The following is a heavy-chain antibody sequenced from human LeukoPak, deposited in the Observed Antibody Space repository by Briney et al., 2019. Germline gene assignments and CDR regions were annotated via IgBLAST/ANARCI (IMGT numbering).Heavy chain of an antibody. V-gene: IGHV3-30*18. J-gene: IGHJ4*02. CDR1: GFTFSSYG. Sequence: GGSLRFSCAASGFTFSSYGMHWVRQAPGKGLEWVAVISYDGSNKYYADSVKGRFTISRDNSKNTLYLQMNSLRADDTAVYYCAKDRSDSSNWYLGDYWGQGTLVTVSS. CDR3: AKDRSDSSNWYLGDY. D-gene: IGHD6-13*01. CDR2: ISYDGSNK.